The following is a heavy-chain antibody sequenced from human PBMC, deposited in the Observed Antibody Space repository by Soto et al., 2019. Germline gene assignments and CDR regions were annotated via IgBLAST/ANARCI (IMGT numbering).Heavy chain of an antibody. D-gene: IGHD3-3*01. V-gene: IGHV1-69*01. Sequence: QVQLVQSGAEVKKPGSSVKVSCKASGGTFSSYAISWVRQAPGQGLEWMGGIIPIFGTANYAQKFQGRVTITADESTSTAYMELSSLRSEDTAVYYCARVESPSSAYYAFWSGYPGGYYYGMDVWGQGTTVTVSS. CDR1: GGTFSSYA. CDR3: ARVESPSSAYYAFWSGYPGGYYYGMDV. CDR2: IIPIFGTA. J-gene: IGHJ6*02.